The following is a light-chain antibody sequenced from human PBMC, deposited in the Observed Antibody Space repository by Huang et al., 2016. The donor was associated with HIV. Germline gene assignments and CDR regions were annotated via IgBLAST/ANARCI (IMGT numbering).Light chain of an antibody. CDR2: GAA. V-gene: IGKV3D-15*01. CDR3: QQYNDWPPLT. Sequence: VMTQSPASLSASPGARVTLSGRASQCVRTNLAWYQQKPGQAPTLLMFGAATRATGTPPRVSGSGSGTDFTLTITSLQSSDSAIYYCQQYNDWPPLTFGGGTKVEI. CDR1: QCVRTN. J-gene: IGKJ4*01.